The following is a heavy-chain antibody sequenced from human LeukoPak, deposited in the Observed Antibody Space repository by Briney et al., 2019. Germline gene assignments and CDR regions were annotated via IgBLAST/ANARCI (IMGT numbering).Heavy chain of an antibody. J-gene: IGHJ6*03. V-gene: IGHV1-2*02. CDR3: ASGYSDYADYYNYYMDV. CDR2: INPDSGGT. D-gene: IGHD4-11*01. CDR1: GYSFTGYY. Sequence: ASVKVSCKASGYSFTGYYMHWVRQAPGQGLEWMGWINPDSGGTNYAQKFQGRVSMTRNTSITTAYMELSSLRSDDTAVYYCASGYSDYADYYNYYMDVWGKGTTVTVSS.